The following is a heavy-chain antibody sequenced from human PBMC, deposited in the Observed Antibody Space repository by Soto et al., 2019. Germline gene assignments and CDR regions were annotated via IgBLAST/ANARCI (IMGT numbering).Heavy chain of an antibody. CDR1: GFTFSSYA. J-gene: IGHJ6*02. V-gene: IGHV3-64*02. CDR3: ARGLDDSSGYYGSYGMAV. D-gene: IGHD3-22*01. CDR2: ISSNGGST. Sequence: GGSLRLSCAASGFTFSSYAMHWVRQAPGKGLEYVSAISSNGGSTYYADSVKGRFTISRDNSKNTLYLQMGSLRAEDMAVYYCARGLDDSSGYYGSYGMAVWGQGTTVTVSS.